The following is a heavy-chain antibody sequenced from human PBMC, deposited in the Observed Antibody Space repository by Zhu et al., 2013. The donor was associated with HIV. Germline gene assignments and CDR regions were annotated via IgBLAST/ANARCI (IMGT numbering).Heavy chain of an antibody. Sequence: QVQLVQSGGEVKKPGDSVKVSCKASGYTFSNYGISWVRQAPGQGLEWMGWISVDSGNTNYAQKLQGRVTMTTDTFTSTAYMELKSLRSDDSALYYCARDTLLTPTRQSFPIVVVPAAANYGMDVWGQGTAVTVSS. CDR3: ARDTLLTPTRQSFPIVVVPAAANYGMDV. D-gene: IGHD2-2*01. CDR1: GYTFSNYG. V-gene: IGHV1-18*01. J-gene: IGHJ6*02. CDR2: ISVDSGNT.